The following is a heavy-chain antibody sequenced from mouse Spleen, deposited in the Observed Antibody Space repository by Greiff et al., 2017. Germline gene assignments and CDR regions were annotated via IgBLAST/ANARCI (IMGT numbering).Heavy chain of an antibody. D-gene: IGHD1-1*01. Sequence: QVQLQQSDAELVKPGASVKISCKVSGYTFTDHTIHWMKQRPEQGLEWIGYIYPRDGSTKYNEKFKGKATLTADKSSSTAYMQLNSLTSEDSAVYFCAGPYYGSSYNYAMDYWGQGTSVTVSS. CDR2: IYPRDGST. CDR3: AGPYYGSSYNYAMDY. V-gene: IGHV1-78*01. CDR1: GYTFTDHT. J-gene: IGHJ4*01.